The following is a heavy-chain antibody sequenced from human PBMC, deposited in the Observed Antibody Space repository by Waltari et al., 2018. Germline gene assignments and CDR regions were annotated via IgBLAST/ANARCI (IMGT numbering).Heavy chain of an antibody. CDR3: AREPGYSSSWYKGRAEYFQH. CDR2: INHSGST. CDR1: GGSFSGYY. D-gene: IGHD6-13*01. V-gene: IGHV4-34*01. J-gene: IGHJ1*01. Sequence: QVQLQQWGAGLLKPSETLSLTCAVYGGSFSGYYWSWIRQPPGKGLEWIGEINHSGSTNYNPSRKSRVTISVDTSKNQFSLKLSSVTAADTAVYYCAREPGYSSSWYKGRAEYFQHWGQGTLVTVSS.